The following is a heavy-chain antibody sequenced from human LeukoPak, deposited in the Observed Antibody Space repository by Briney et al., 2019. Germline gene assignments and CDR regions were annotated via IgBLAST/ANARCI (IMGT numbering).Heavy chain of an antibody. Sequence: ASVKVSCKASGYTFTSYAMHWVRQAPGQRLEWMGWINAGNGNTKYSQEFQGRVTITRDTSASTAYMELSRLRSDDTAVYYCARVTVQYCSSTSCPPPRDWGQGTLVTVSS. V-gene: IGHV1-3*01. D-gene: IGHD2-2*01. CDR2: INAGNGNT. CDR1: GYTFTSYA. CDR3: ARVTVQYCSSTSCPPPRD. J-gene: IGHJ4*02.